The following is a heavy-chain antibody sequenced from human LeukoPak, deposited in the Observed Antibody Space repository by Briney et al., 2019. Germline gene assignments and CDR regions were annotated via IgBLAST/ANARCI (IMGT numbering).Heavy chain of an antibody. D-gene: IGHD2-2*03. CDR2: ISDDGTSK. Sequence: GGSLRLSCVTSGFTFSNHAMHWVRQGPGKGLEWVAVISDDGTSKFYADSVKGRFTIFRDNSKNTPFLQINSLRPEDTAMYYCARVDDLDAFDIWGQGTLVTVSS. J-gene: IGHJ3*02. CDR3: ARVDDLDAFDI. V-gene: IGHV3-30*04. CDR1: GFTFSNHA.